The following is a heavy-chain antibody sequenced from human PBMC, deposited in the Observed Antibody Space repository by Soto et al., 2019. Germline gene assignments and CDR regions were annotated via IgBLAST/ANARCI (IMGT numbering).Heavy chain of an antibody. Sequence: QPGGSLRLSCAASGFTFSSYAMSWVRQAPGKGLEWVSAISGSGGSTYYADSVKGRFTISRDNSKNTLYLQMNSLRAEDTAVYYCAKKGGVYGSGSYYNQGGAYYYYYMDVWGKGTTVTVSS. CDR1: GFTFSSYA. V-gene: IGHV3-23*01. CDR2: ISGSGGST. J-gene: IGHJ6*03. D-gene: IGHD3-10*01. CDR3: AKKGGVYGSGSYYNQGGAYYYYYMDV.